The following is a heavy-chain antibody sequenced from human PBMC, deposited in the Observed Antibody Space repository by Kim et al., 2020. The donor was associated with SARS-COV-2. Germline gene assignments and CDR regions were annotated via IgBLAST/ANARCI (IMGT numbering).Heavy chain of an antibody. J-gene: IGHJ5*02. CDR2: INHSGST. D-gene: IGHD6-13*01. Sequence: SETLSLTCVVFGGSFSGNYWTWLRQPPGKGLEWIGEINHSGSTNYNPSFKSRVTISVDVSKNQFSLDLTSVIAADTAVYFCARGPPDSSRWYDPPWFDPWGLGTLVTVSS. CDR3: ARGPPDSSRWYDPPWFDP. CDR1: GGSFSGNY. V-gene: IGHV4-34*01.